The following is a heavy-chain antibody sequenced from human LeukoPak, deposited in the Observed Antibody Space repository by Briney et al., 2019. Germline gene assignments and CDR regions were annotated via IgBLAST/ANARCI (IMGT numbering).Heavy chain of an antibody. CDR1: GFTLDDYS. Sequence: PGGSLRLSCAASGFTLDDYSIHWGRQAPAKGLEWVSGISWNSGIIGYADSLRGRFTISIDNAKNSLYLQMNSLRAEDTALYHCAKDTQPGIAAAGTFDYWGQGTLVTVSS. D-gene: IGHD6-13*01. J-gene: IGHJ4*02. V-gene: IGHV3-9*01. CDR3: AKDTQPGIAAAGTFDY. CDR2: ISWNSGII.